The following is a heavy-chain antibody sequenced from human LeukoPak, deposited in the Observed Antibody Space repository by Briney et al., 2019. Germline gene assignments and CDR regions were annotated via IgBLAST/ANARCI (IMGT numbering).Heavy chain of an antibody. D-gene: IGHD3-10*01. V-gene: IGHV4-39*01. J-gene: IGHJ5*02. CDR3: ARHSGSGSLSRPFDP. CDR1: AGSISNSYYY. Sequence: SETLSLTCTVSAGSISNSYYYWGWLRQPPGKGPEWIATVYYTGSTYYNPSLKSRVTISIDTSKNQFSLRLTSVTATDTAIYHCARHSGSGSLSRPFDPWGQGTLVTVSS. CDR2: VYYTGST.